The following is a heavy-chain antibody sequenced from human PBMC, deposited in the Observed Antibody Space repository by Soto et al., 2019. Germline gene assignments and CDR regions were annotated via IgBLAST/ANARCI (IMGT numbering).Heavy chain of an antibody. Sequence: GGSLRLSCTASGFTYTTYWKHWVRQAPGKGLVWVSRINSNGRSTTYADSVKGRFTISRDNSKNTLYLQMNSLSAEDTAVYYCAKSAPLLFFVAGNFDYWGQGTLVTVSS. D-gene: IGHD3-3*01. V-gene: IGHV3-74*01. J-gene: IGHJ4*02. CDR2: INSNGRST. CDR1: GFTYTTYW. CDR3: AKSAPLLFFVAGNFDY.